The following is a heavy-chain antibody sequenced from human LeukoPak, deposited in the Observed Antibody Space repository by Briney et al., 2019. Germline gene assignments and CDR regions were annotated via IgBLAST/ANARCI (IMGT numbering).Heavy chain of an antibody. CDR1: GYTFTGYY. V-gene: IGHV1-2*02. Sequence: ASVKVSCKASGYTFTGYYMHWVRQAPGQGLEWMGWINPNSGGTNYAQKFQGRVTMTRDTSISTAYMELSRLRSDDTAVYYCATDRNGYGDYGALDYWGQGTLVTVSS. CDR3: ATDRNGYGDYGALDY. J-gene: IGHJ4*02. CDR2: INPNSGGT. D-gene: IGHD4-17*01.